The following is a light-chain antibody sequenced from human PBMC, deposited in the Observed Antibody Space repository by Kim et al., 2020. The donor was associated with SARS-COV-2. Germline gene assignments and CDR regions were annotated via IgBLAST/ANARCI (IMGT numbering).Light chain of an antibody. CDR3: QQYNDWPLLT. V-gene: IGKV3-15*01. CDR2: DAS. Sequence: IVMTQSPATLSVSPGERVTLSCRASQSVKNNLAWYQQRPGQAPRLLIYDASTRATDISARFSGSGSGTEFTLTIRSLQSEDVAVYYCQQYNDWPLLTFGGGTMLEI. J-gene: IGKJ4*01. CDR1: QSVKNN.